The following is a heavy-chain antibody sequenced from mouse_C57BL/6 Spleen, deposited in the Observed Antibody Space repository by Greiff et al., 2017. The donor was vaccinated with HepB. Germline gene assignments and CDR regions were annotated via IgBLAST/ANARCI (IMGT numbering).Heavy chain of an antibody. J-gene: IGHJ2*01. D-gene: IGHD1-1*01. CDR2: IHPNSGST. CDR3: ARHYYGSSYDFDY. V-gene: IGHV1-64*01. Sequence: VQLQQSGAELVKPGASVKLSCKASGYTFTSYWMHWVKQRPGQGLEWIGMIHPNSGSTNYNEKFKSKATLTVDKSSSTAYMQLSSLTSEDSAVYYSARHYYGSSYDFDYWGQGTTLTVSS. CDR1: GYTFTSYW.